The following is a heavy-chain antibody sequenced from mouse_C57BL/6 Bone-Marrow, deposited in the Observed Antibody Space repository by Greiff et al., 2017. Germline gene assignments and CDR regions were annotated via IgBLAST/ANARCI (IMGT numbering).Heavy chain of an antibody. CDR1: GYTFTSSW. CDR3: ARWATTVVGEGD. V-gene: IGHV1-53*01. Sequence: QVQLQQPGTELVKPGASVKLSCKASGYTFTSSWMHWVKQRPGQGLEWIGNINPSNGGTNYNEKFKSKATLTVDISSSTAYMQLSSLTTEDSAVYSCARWATTVVGEGDWGKGTTLTVSS. D-gene: IGHD1-1*01. J-gene: IGHJ2*01. CDR2: INPSNGGT.